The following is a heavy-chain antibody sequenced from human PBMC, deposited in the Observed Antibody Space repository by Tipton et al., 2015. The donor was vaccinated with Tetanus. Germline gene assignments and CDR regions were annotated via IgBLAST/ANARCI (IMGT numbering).Heavy chain of an antibody. CDR3: ARDRRDFAYDSRGFYSPLYYFDN. V-gene: IGHV4-30-4*01. CDR1: GGSVNSGTYY. J-gene: IGHJ4*02. CDR2: ISHSGTT. Sequence: TLSLTCSVSGGSVNSGTYYWSWIRQPPGKGLEWLGYISHSGTTNYNPSLMSRVTLSLDTARGQFSLKLTSVTAADAAVYFCARDRRDFAYDSRGFYSPLYYFDNWGQGVRVTVSS. D-gene: IGHD3-22*01.